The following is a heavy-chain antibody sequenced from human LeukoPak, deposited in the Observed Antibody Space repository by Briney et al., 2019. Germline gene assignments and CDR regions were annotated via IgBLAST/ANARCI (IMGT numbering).Heavy chain of an antibody. J-gene: IGHJ4*02. Sequence: GGSLRLSCAASGFSFSSYGMHWVRQAPGKGLEWVAVIWYDGSNKYYADSVKGRFTISRDNSKNTLSLQMDSLRAEDTAVYYCARDIGPSSGSPFDYWGQGTLVTVSS. D-gene: IGHD3-10*01. CDR1: GFSFSSYG. V-gene: IGHV3-33*08. CDR3: ARDIGPSSGSPFDY. CDR2: IWYDGSNK.